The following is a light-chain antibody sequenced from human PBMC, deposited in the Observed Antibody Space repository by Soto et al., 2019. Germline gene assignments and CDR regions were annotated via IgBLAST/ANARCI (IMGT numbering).Light chain of an antibody. J-gene: IGKJ1*01. CDR3: QHYGSSWT. CDR2: GAS. CDR1: QSVSSSY. V-gene: IGKV3-20*01. Sequence: EVVMTQSPASLSASPGERVTLSCRASQSVSSSYLAWYQQKPGQAPRLLIYGASSRATGIPDRFSGSGSGTDFTLTISRLEPEDFAVYYCQHYGSSWTFGQGTKVDIK.